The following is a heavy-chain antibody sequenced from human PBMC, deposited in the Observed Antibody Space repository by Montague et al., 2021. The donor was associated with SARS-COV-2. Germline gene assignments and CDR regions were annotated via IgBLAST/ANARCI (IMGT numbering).Heavy chain of an antibody. CDR1: GDSVSSNSAA. J-gene: IGHJ6*02. Sequence: CAISGDSVSSNSAAWKWIRQSPSRGLEWLGRTYYRSKWHNDYAESVKSRITINPDTSKNQISLQLNSVTPEDTAVYYCARGFQVSSWPSTDSGMDVWGQGTKVTVSS. D-gene: IGHD6-13*01. CDR3: ARGFQVSSWPSTDSGMDV. V-gene: IGHV6-1*01. CDR2: TYYRSKWHN.